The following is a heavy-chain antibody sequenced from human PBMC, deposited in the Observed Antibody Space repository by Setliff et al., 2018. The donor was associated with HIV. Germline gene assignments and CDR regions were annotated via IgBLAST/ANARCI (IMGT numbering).Heavy chain of an antibody. CDR1: GYTFMNFA. D-gene: IGHD6-13*01. J-gene: IGHJ4*02. Sequence: ASVKVSCKASGYTFMNFAMHWVRQAPGQGLEWMGWINPNTGNPTYAQGFTGRSVFSLDTSVSTAYLQISSLEAQDTGVYYCARRSHSVGTSWPFDHWGQGTQVTVSS. CDR3: ARRSHSVGTSWPFDH. CDR2: INPNTGNP. V-gene: IGHV7-4-1*02.